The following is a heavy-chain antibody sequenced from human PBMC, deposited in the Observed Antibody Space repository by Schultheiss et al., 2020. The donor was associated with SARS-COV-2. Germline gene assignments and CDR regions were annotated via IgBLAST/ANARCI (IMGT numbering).Heavy chain of an antibody. CDR1: GFTFSSYE. Sequence: GESLKISCAASGFTFSSYEMNWVRQAPGKGLEWVSYISSSGSTIYYADSVKGRFTISRDNAKNSLYLQMNSLRAEDTAVYYCAKGEELRIEAPWPSAFWGQGTLVTVSS. CDR3: AKGEELRIEAPWPSAF. J-gene: IGHJ4*02. V-gene: IGHV3-48*03. CDR2: ISSSGSTI. D-gene: IGHD6-6*01.